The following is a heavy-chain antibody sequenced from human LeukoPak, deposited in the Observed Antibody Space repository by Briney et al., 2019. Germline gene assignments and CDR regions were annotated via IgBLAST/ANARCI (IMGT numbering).Heavy chain of an antibody. D-gene: IGHD6-19*01. CDR1: GFTFSSYS. Sequence: PGGSLRLSCAASGFTFSSYSMNWVRQAPGKGLEWVSSISSGSTYMYYADSVKGRFTISRDNAKNSLYLQMNGLRVEDTAVYYCTRLQIAVAGPNWFDPWGQGTLVTVSS. CDR3: TRLQIAVAGPNWFDP. CDR2: ISSGSTYM. J-gene: IGHJ5*02. V-gene: IGHV3-21*01.